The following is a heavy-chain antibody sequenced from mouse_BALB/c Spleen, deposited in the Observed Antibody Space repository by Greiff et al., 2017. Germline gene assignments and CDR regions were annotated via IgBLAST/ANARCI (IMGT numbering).Heavy chain of an antibody. J-gene: IGHJ3*01. Sequence: VQLQESGPGLVAPSQSLSITCTVSGFSLTSYGVHWVRQPPGKGLEWLGVIWAGGSTNYNSALMSRLSISKDNSKSQVFLKMNSLQTDDTAMYYCARGRGYGNYEAWFAYWGQGTLVTVSA. CDR2: IWAGGST. V-gene: IGHV2-9*02. CDR1: GFSLTSYG. CDR3: ARGRGYGNYEAWFAY. D-gene: IGHD2-10*02.